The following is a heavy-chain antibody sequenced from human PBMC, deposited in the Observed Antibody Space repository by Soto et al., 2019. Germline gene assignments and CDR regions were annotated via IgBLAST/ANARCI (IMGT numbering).Heavy chain of an antibody. CDR3: ARGKGIAAAGPWWFDP. CDR2: IYTSGST. D-gene: IGHD6-13*01. J-gene: IGHJ5*02. CDR1: GGSISIYY. V-gene: IGHV4-4*07. Sequence: PSETLSLTCTVSGGSISIYYWSWIRQPAGKGLEWIGRIYTSGSTNYNPSLKSRVTMSVDTSKNQFSLKLSSVTAADTAVYYCARGKGIAAAGPWWFDPWGQGTLVTV.